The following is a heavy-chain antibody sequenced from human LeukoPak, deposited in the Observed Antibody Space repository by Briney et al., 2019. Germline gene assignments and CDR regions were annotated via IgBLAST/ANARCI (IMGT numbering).Heavy chain of an antibody. CDR3: ARIAVAGTGKRYYYYMDV. J-gene: IGHJ6*03. CDR2: INPNSGGT. V-gene: IGHV1-2*02. D-gene: IGHD6-19*01. Sequence: ASVKVSCKASGYTFTGYYMHWVRQAPGQGLEWMGWINPNSGGTNYAQKFQGRVTMTRDTSISTAYMELSRLRSDDTAVYYCARIAVAGTGKRYYYYMDVWGKGTTVTVS. CDR1: GYTFTGYY.